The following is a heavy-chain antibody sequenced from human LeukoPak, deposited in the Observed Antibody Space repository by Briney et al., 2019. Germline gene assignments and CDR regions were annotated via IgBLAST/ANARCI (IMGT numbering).Heavy chain of an antibody. Sequence: AGGSLRLSCAASGFTFSSYAMSWVRQAPGKGLEGVSAISGSGGSTYYADSVKGRFTISRDNSKHKLYLQMNRLRAEDTAVYYSAKDRLAVAAATFDYWGQGTLVTVSS. CDR1: GFTFSSYA. D-gene: IGHD6-13*01. CDR2: ISGSGGST. CDR3: AKDRLAVAAATFDY. V-gene: IGHV3-23*01. J-gene: IGHJ4*02.